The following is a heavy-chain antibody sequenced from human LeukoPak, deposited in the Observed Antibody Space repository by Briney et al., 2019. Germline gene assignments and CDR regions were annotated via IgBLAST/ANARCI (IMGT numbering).Heavy chain of an antibody. Sequence: GGSLRLSCAASGYTFSDFSMNWVRQAPGKGLEWVSYISSSSGSMFYSDSVKGRFTISRDNAKNSLYLQMNSPRDEDAAVYYCARDLLSGDYTFDYWGHGTLVTVSS. CDR3: ARDLLSGDYTFDY. D-gene: IGHD1-26*01. CDR2: ISSSSGSM. J-gene: IGHJ4*01. CDR1: GYTFSDFS. V-gene: IGHV3-48*02.